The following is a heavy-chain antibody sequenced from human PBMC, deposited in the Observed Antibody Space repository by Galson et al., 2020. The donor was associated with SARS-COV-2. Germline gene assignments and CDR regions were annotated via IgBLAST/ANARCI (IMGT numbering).Heavy chain of an antibody. D-gene: IGHD3-22*01. V-gene: IGHV2-5*01. Sequence: SGPTLVKPTQTLTLTCTFSGFSLRTSGMAVGWIRQPPGKALEWLALIYWNDVKRYSPSLQSRLTITKDTSKNQVVLTMSNMDPVDTATYYCAHSDFDTGRYYYSIDYWGQGTLVTVSS. CDR1: GFSLRTSGMA. CDR3: AHSDFDTGRYYYSIDY. CDR2: IYWNDVK. J-gene: IGHJ4*02.